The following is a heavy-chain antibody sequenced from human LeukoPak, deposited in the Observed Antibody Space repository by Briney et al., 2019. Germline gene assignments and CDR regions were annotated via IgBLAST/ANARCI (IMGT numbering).Heavy chain of an antibody. D-gene: IGHD3-10*01. V-gene: IGHV4-4*07. CDR1: GGSISYY. CDR3: ARTPPLWFGES. CDR2: IYTSGST. J-gene: IGHJ4*02. Sequence: SETLSLTCTVSGGSISYYWSWIRQPAGKGLEWIGRIYTSGSTNYNPSLKSRVTISVDTSKNQISLKLSSVTAADTAVYYCARTPPLWFGESWGQGTLVTVSS.